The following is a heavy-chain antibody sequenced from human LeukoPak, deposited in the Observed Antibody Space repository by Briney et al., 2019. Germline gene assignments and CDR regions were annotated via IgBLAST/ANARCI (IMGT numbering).Heavy chain of an antibody. CDR2: INHSGGT. D-gene: IGHD3/OR15-3a*01. V-gene: IGHV4-34*01. CDR3: ARANDFHNWFDS. CDR1: GGSFSGYY. J-gene: IGHJ5*01. Sequence: SETLSLTCAVYGGSFSGYYWSWIRQPPGRGLEWIGEINHSGGTDYNPSLKSRVTVSVDASKNQFSLKVRSLTAADTAVYYCARANDFHNWFDSWGQGTLVTVSS.